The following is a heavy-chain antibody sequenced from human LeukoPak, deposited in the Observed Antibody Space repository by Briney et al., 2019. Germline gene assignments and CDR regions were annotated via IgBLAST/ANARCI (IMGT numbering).Heavy chain of an antibody. Sequence: GESLKISCKGSGYSFTSYWIGGVRQMPGKGLEWMGIIYPGDSDTRYSPSFQGEVTISANKSISTAYLQWSSLKASDTAMYYCARPLRYCSSTSCTTGGFDPWGQGTLVTVSS. J-gene: IGHJ5*02. V-gene: IGHV5-51*01. CDR3: ARPLRYCSSTSCTTGGFDP. D-gene: IGHD2-2*01. CDR1: GYSFTSYW. CDR2: IYPGDSDT.